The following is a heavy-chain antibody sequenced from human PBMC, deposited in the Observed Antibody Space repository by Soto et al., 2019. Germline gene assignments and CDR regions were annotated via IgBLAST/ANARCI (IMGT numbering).Heavy chain of an antibody. J-gene: IGHJ6*02. CDR3: ARRYSSGSRYYYYGMDV. V-gene: IGHV1-69*13. CDR2: IIPIFGTA. D-gene: IGHD6-19*01. CDR1: GGTFSSYA. Sequence: GXSVKVSCKASGGTFSSYAISWVRQAPGQGLEWMGGIIPIFGTANYAQKFQGRVTITADESTSTAYMELSSLRSEDTAVYYCARRYSSGSRYYYYGMDVWGQGTTVTVSS.